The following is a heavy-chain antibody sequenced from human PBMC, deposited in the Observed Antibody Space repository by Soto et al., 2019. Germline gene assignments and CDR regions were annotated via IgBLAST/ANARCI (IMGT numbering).Heavy chain of an antibody. V-gene: IGHV3-23*01. CDR3: AKGSHSSSWYFPFDY. J-gene: IGHJ4*02. CDR2: ISGSGGST. CDR1: GFTFSSYA. Sequence: GGSLRLSCAASGFTFSSYAMSWVRQAPGKGLEWVSAISGSGGSTYYADSVKGRFTISRDNSKTTLYLQMNSLRAEDTAVYYCAKGSHSSSWYFPFDYWGQGTLVTVSS. D-gene: IGHD6-13*01.